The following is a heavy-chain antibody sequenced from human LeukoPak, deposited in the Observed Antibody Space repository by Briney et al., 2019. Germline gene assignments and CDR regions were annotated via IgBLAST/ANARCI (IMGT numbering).Heavy chain of an antibody. CDR2: IYYSGRA. V-gene: IGHV4-39*07. D-gene: IGHD3-22*01. Sequence: SETLSLTCTVYGGSISSSNYYWAWIRQPPGKGLEWIGSIYYSGRAYYNPSLQGRVTISVDTSKNQFSLKLSSVTAADTAVYYCARGPYDSSGYYYGNRWFDPWGQGTLVTVS. CDR1: GGSISSSNYY. J-gene: IGHJ5*02. CDR3: ARGPYDSSGYYYGNRWFDP.